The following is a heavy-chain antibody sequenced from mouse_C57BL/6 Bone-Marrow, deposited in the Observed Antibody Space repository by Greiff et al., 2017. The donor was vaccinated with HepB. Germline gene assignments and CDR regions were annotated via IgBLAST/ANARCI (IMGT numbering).Heavy chain of an antibody. D-gene: IGHD1-1*01. Sequence: EVKLMESGAELVKPGASVKLSCTASGFNIKDYYMHWVKQRTEQGLEWIGRIDPEDGETKYAPKFQGKATITADTSSNTAYLQLSSLTSEDTAVYYCASYYGSSPMDYWGQGTSVTVSS. J-gene: IGHJ4*01. V-gene: IGHV14-2*01. CDR2: IDPEDGET. CDR3: ASYYGSSPMDY. CDR1: GFNIKDYY.